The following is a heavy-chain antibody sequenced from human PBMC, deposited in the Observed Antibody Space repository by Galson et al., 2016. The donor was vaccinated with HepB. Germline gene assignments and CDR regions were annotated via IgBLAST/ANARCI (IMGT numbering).Heavy chain of an antibody. J-gene: IGHJ4*02. D-gene: IGHD2/OR15-2a*01. Sequence: SLRLSCAASGFTFSNRGMHWVRQAPGKGLEWVAADSVHGGRKFYADSVKGRFIISRDNSNNMLFLQMNSLRAGDTAVYYCAKRHEYCPPVGCSVDSWGQGTLVSVSS. CDR1: GFTFSNRG. CDR2: DSVHGGRK. CDR3: AKRHEYCPPVGCSVDS. V-gene: IGHV3-30*18.